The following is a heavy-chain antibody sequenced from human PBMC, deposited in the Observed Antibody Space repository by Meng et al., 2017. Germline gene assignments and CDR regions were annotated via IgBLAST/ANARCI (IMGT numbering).Heavy chain of an antibody. V-gene: IGHV4-4*02. CDR2: IYHSGST. Sequence: ECVPVLVTPSWTLSLPFAVSGGSISGGNWCGWVRQPPGKGLEWIGEIYHSGSTNYNPSLKSRVTISVDKSKNQFSLKLSSVTAADTAVYYCTMVRGVSTIAMFWFDPWGQGTLVTVSS. D-gene: IGHD3-10*01. CDR3: TMVRGVSTIAMFWFDP. J-gene: IGHJ5*02. CDR1: GGSISGGNW.